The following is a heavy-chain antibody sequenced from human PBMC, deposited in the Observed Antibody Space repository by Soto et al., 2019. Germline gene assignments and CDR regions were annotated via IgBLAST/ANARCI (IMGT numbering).Heavy chain of an antibody. D-gene: IGHD3-10*01. CDR1: GFTLGIYG. J-gene: IGHJ4*02. V-gene: IGHV3-30*03. CDR3: ARYVSGSLFDY. CDR2: ISYDGSNK. Sequence: QVQLVESGGGGVQPGRSLRLSCAASGFTLGIYGMHWVRQAPGKGLEWVALISYDGSNKWYADSVQGRFTLSRDNSKNTLFLQINSLRAEDTAMYYCARYVSGSLFDYWGQGTLVTVSS.